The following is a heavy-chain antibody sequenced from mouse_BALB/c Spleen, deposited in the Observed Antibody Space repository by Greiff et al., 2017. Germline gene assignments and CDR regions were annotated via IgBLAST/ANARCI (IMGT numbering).Heavy chain of an antibody. D-gene: IGHD4-1*01. CDR3: ARSLGEIDY. Sequence: EVKLMESGAELVKPGASVKLSCTASGFNIKDTYMHWVKQRPEQGLEWIGRIDPANGNTKYDPKFQGKATITADTSSNTAYLQLSSLTSEDTAVYYCARSLGEIDYWGQGTTLTVSS. CDR1: GFNIKDTY. V-gene: IGHV14-3*02. J-gene: IGHJ2*01. CDR2: IDPANGNT.